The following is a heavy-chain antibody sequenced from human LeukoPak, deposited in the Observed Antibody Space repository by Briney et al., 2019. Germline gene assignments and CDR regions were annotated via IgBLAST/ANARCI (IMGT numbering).Heavy chain of an antibody. CDR2: ITGSGST. J-gene: IGHJ4*02. CDR1: GFTFSSYA. V-gene: IGHV3-23*01. Sequence: PGGSLRLSCAASGFTFSSYAMSWVRQAPGKGLEWVSAITGSGSTYYADSVKGRFTISRDNAKNSLYLQMNSLRAEDTAVYYCARGCSSTSCTIDYWGQGTLVTVSS. D-gene: IGHD2-2*01. CDR3: ARGCSSTSCTIDY.